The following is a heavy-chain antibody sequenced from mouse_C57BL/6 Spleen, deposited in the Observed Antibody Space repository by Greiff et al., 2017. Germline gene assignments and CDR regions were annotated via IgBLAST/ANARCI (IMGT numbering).Heavy chain of an antibody. J-gene: IGHJ2*01. CDR2: IDPEDGET. D-gene: IGHD1-1*01. Sequence: VQLQQSGAELVKPGASVKLSCTASGFYINDYYMHWVKQRTEQGLEWIGRIDPEDGETKYAPKFQGKATITADTSSNTAYLQLSSLTSADTADYDSARRITTGSFDYWGQGTTLTVSS. V-gene: IGHV14-2*01. CDR3: ARRITTGSFDY. CDR1: GFYINDYY.